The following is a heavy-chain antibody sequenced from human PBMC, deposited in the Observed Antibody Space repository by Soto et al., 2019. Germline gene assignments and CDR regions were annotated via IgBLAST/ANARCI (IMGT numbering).Heavy chain of an antibody. Sequence: QVQLVQSGAEVKKPGASVKVSCKASGYTFTSYAMHWVRQAPGQRLEWMGWINAGNGNTKYSQKFQGRVTITADESTSTAYMELSSLRSEDTAVYYCAREDIVVVVAATHLWFDPWGQGTLVTVSS. CDR2: INAGNGNT. J-gene: IGHJ5*02. V-gene: IGHV1-3*01. CDR3: AREDIVVVVAATHLWFDP. D-gene: IGHD2-15*01. CDR1: GYTFTSYA.